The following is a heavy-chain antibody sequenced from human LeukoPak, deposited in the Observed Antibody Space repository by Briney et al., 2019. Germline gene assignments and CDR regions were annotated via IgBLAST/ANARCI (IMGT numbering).Heavy chain of an antibody. CDR3: ARGDIVVVPAAIQYYYYGMDV. V-gene: IGHV4-34*01. J-gene: IGHJ6*02. Sequence: PSETLSLTCAVYGGSFSGYYWSWIRQPPGKGLEWIGEINHIGSTNYNPSPKSRVTISVDTSKNQFSLKLLSVTAADTAVYYCARGDIVVVPAAIQYYYYGMDVWGQGTTVTVSS. CDR2: INHIGST. D-gene: IGHD2-2*01. CDR1: GGSFSGYY.